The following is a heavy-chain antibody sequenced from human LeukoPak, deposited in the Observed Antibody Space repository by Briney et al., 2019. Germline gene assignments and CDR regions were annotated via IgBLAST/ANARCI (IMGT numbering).Heavy chain of an antibody. CDR1: GYSFTSYW. CDR2: IFPGDSDT. D-gene: IGHD5-12*01. J-gene: IGHJ4*02. V-gene: IGHV5-51*01. CDR3: SRQRPQNGYSGYYTDFDF. Sequence: GESLKISCKGAGYSFTSYWIAWVRQMPRKGLEWMGVIFPGDSDTEYSPSFQGRVTISADKSITTAYLQWSSLKASDSAMYYCSRQRPQNGYSGYYTDFDFWGQGSLVTVSS.